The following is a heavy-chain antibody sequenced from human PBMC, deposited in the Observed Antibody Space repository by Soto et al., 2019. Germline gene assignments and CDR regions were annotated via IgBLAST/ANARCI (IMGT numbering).Heavy chain of an antibody. CDR1: GFTFSSYW. J-gene: IGHJ4*02. V-gene: IGHV3-7*05. D-gene: IGHD3-22*01. CDR3: AREPPGYYDSSGYYRDY. Sequence: GGSLRLSCAASGFTFSSYWMSWVRQAPGKGLEWVANIKQDGSEKYYVDSVKGRFTISRDNAKNSLYLQMNSLRAEDTAVYYCAREPPGYYDSSGYYRDYWGQGTLVTVSS. CDR2: IKQDGSEK.